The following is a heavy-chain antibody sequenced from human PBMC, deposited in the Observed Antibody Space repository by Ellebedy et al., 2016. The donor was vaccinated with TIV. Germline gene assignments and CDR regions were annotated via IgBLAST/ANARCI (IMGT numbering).Heavy chain of an antibody. Sequence: GESLKISCKASGYTFTSYDISWVRQAPGQGLEWMGIINPSGGSTSYAQKFQGRVTMTRDTSTSTVYMELSSLRSEDTAVYYCARDDQWLDWGQGTQVTVSS. J-gene: IGHJ4*02. CDR3: ARDDQWLD. D-gene: IGHD6-19*01. CDR2: INPSGGST. CDR1: GYTFTSYD. V-gene: IGHV1-46*01.